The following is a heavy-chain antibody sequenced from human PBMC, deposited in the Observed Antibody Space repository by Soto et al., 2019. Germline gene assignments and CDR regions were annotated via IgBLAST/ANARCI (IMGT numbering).Heavy chain of an antibody. Sequence: GGSLKIYCKGPGYSFTSYWISWEREMPGKGLEWMGRIVPSDSYTNYSLPFQGNDTISAHKPISTPSQPWSSQKASDTVMYYCAILPTQQLAPYYYYGMDVWGQGTTVTVSS. CDR1: GYSFTSYW. V-gene: IGHV5-10-1*01. CDR3: AILPTQQLAPYYYYGMDV. CDR2: IVPSDSYT. J-gene: IGHJ6*02. D-gene: IGHD6-13*01.